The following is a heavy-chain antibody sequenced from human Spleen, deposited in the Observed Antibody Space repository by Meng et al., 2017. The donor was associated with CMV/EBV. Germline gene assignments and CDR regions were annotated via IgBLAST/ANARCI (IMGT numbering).Heavy chain of an antibody. CDR2: IYYDGSNK. D-gene: IGHD1-26*01. CDR3: AKGRFAAGSYYPGDY. V-gene: IGHV3-33*06. J-gene: IGHJ4*02. Sequence: GGSLRLSCAASGFTFSNYGMHWVRQAPGKGLEWVAAIYYDGSNKYYSDSVKGRFTISRDNSKNTLYLQMNSLRAEDTAVYYCAKGRFAAGSYYPGDYWGQGTLVTVSS. CDR1: GFTFSNYG.